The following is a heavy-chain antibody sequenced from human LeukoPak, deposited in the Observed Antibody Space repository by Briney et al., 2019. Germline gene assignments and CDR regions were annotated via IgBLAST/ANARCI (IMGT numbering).Heavy chain of an antibody. CDR2: INHSGST. J-gene: IGHJ5*02. D-gene: IGHD2-2*01. CDR1: GGSFSGYY. CDR3: ARGSGYCSSTSCPNWFDP. Sequence: SETLSLTCAVYGGSFSGYYWSWIRQPPGKGLEWFGEINHSGSTNYNPSLKSRVTISVDTSKNQFSLKLSSATAADTAVYYCARGSGYCSSTSCPNWFDPWGQGTLVTGSS. V-gene: IGHV4-34*01.